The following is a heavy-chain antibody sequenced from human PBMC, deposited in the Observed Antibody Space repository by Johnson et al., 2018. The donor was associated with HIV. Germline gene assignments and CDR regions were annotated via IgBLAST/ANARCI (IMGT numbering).Heavy chain of an antibody. Sequence: MLLVESGGVLVQPGGSLRLSCAASGFTFSSYAMHWVRQAPGKGLEYVSAISSNGGSTSYANSVKGRFTISRDNSKNTLYLQMGSLRAEDMAVYYCAREGLIVGATLGAFDIWGQGTMVTVSS. D-gene: IGHD1-26*01. V-gene: IGHV3-64*01. CDR1: GFTFSSYA. CDR2: ISSNGGST. CDR3: AREGLIVGATLGAFDI. J-gene: IGHJ3*02.